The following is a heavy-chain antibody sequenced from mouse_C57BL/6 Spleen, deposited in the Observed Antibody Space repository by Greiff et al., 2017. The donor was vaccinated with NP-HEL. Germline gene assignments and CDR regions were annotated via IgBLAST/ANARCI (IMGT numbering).Heavy chain of an antibody. CDR2: ISYDGSN. CDR3: ARGGLGYFDY. J-gene: IGHJ2*01. Sequence: DVKLQESGPGLVKPSQSLSLTCSVTGYSITSGYYWYWIRQLPGNKLEWMGYISYDGSNNSNPSLKNPIPITRDTSRNQFCVKLSSMTAEDTATYYCARGGLGYFDYWGQGTTLTVSS. V-gene: IGHV3-6*01. D-gene: IGHD4-1*01. CDR1: GYSITSGYY.